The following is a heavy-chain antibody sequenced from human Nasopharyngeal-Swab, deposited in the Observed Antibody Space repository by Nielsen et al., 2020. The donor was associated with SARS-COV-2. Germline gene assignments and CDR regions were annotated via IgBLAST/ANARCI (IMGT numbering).Heavy chain of an antibody. CDR1: GYTFTGYY. CDR2: INPSGGST. D-gene: IGHD6-19*01. V-gene: IGHV1-46*01. Sequence: ASVKVSCKASGYTFTGYYMLWVRQAPGQGLEWLGWINPSGGSTSYAQKFQGRVTMTRDTSTSTVYMELSSLTSEDTAVYYCARSPYSSGWYYFDYWGQGTLVTVSS. CDR3: ARSPYSSGWYYFDY. J-gene: IGHJ4*02.